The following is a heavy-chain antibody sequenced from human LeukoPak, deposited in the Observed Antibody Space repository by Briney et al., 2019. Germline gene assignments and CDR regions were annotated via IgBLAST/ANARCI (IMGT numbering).Heavy chain of an antibody. J-gene: IGHJ4*02. Sequence: GGSLRLSCAASGFTFSNYAMSWVRQAPGKGLEWVSAISGSGGNTYYADSVKGRFTISRDNSKNTLYLQMNSLRAEDTAVYYCARERGFRGIGSSGWYDYWGQGTLVTVSS. V-gene: IGHV3-23*01. D-gene: IGHD6-19*01. CDR2: ISGSGGNT. CDR3: ARERGFRGIGSSGWYDY. CDR1: GFTFSNYA.